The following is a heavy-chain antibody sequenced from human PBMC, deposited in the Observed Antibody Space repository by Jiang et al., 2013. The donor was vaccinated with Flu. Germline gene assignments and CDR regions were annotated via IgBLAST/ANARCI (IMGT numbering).Heavy chain of an antibody. CDR3: ARGGDAWLVDFNWFDP. Sequence: LEWIGYIYYSGSTYYNPSLKSRVTISVDTSKNQFSLKLSSVTAADTAVYYCARGGDAWLVDFNWFDPWGQGTLVTVSS. D-gene: IGHD6-19*01. J-gene: IGHJ5*02. CDR2: IYYSGST. V-gene: IGHV4-31*02.